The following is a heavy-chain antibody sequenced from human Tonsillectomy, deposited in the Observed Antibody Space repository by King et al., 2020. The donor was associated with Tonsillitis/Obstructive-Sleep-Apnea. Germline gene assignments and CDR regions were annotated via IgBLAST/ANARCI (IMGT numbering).Heavy chain of an antibody. CDR3: AKDIRSLDYGGNSMAIDY. CDR1: GFTFDDYA. Sequence: VQLVESGGGVVQPGGPLRLSCAASGFTFDDYAMHWVRQAPGKGLEWVSLISGDGGSTYYADSVKGRFTISRDNSKNSLYLQMNSLRTEDTALYYCAKDIRSLDYGGNSMAIDYWGQGTLVTVSS. D-gene: IGHD4-23*01. V-gene: IGHV3-43*02. CDR2: ISGDGGST. J-gene: IGHJ4*02.